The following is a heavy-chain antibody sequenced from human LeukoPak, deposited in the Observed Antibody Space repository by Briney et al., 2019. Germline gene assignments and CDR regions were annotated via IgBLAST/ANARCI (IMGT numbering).Heavy chain of an antibody. J-gene: IGHJ3*02. D-gene: IGHD3-22*01. CDR3: ARGSVTMIVVVDAFDI. V-gene: IGHV3-21*01. Sequence: GGSLRLSCAASGFTFSSYSMNWVRQAPGKGLEWVSSISSSSCYIYYADSVKGRFTISRDNAKNSLYLQMNSLRAEDTAVYYCARGSVTMIVVVDAFDIWGQGTMVTVSS. CDR1: GFTFSSYS. CDR2: ISSSSCYI.